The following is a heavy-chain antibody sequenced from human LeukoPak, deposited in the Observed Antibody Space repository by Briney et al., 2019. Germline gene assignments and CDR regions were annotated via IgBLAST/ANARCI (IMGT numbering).Heavy chain of an antibody. CDR3: ARGPHPKWELTQHFDY. D-gene: IGHD1-26*01. J-gene: IGHJ4*02. Sequence: PSQTLSLTCAVSGGSISSGGYSWSWVRQPPGRGLEWIGYIYHSGSTYYNPSLKSRVTISVDTSKNQFSLKLSSVTAADTAVYYCARGPHPKWELTQHFDYWGQGTLVTVSS. V-gene: IGHV4-30-2*01. CDR1: GGSISSGGYS. CDR2: IYHSGST.